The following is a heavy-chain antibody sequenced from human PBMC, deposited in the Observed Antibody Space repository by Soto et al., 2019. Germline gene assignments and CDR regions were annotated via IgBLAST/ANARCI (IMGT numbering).Heavy chain of an antibody. Sequence: SETLSLTCTVSGGSISSYYWSWIRQPPGKGLEWIGYIYYSGSTNYNPSLKSRVTISVDTSKNQFSLKLSSVTAADTAVYYCARASGSYYYYYYYMDVWGKETTVTVSS. CDR3: ARASGSYYYYYYYMDV. V-gene: IGHV4-59*01. CDR2: IYYSGST. CDR1: GGSISSYY. D-gene: IGHD1-26*01. J-gene: IGHJ6*03.